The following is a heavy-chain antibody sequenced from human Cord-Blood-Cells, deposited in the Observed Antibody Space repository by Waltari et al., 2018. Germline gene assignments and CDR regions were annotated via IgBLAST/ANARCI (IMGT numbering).Heavy chain of an antibody. CDR1: GGTFSSYA. J-gene: IGHJ5*02. D-gene: IGHD5-12*01. Sequence: QVQLVQSGAEVKKPGSSVKVSCKASGGTFSSYAISWVRQAPGQGLEWMGGIIPIFGKANYEQKFQGRVTITADESTSTAYMELSSLRSEDTAVYYCARDRSIDIVATNWFDPWGQGTLVTVSS. CDR3: ARDRSIDIVATNWFDP. CDR2: IIPIFGKA. V-gene: IGHV1-69*01.